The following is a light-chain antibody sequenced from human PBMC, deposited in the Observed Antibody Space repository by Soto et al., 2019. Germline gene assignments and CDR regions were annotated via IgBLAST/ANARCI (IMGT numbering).Light chain of an antibody. V-gene: IGKV1-5*01. J-gene: IGKJ1*01. CDR3: QQYKSAWA. Sequence: DIQMTQSPSTLSASVGDRVTITCRASQSIITWLAWSQQKPGKAPKLLIYDASSLERGVPSRFSGSGSGTEFTLTIRRLHPDDFATYYGQQYKSAWAFGQGNNVEIQ. CDR1: QSIITW. CDR2: DAS.